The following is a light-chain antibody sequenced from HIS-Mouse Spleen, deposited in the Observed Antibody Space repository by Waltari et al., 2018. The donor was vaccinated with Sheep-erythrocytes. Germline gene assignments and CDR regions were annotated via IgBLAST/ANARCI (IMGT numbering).Light chain of an antibody. J-gene: IGLJ3*02. CDR3: SSYAGSNNWV. Sequence: QSALTHPPSASGSPGPSVTISCTGTTSDACGYTYVSWYQQHPGKAPKLMIYEVSKRPSGVPDRFSGSKSGNTASLTVSGLQAEDEADYYCSSYAGSNNWVFGGGTKLTVL. CDR2: EVS. CDR1: TSDACGYTY. V-gene: IGLV2-8*01.